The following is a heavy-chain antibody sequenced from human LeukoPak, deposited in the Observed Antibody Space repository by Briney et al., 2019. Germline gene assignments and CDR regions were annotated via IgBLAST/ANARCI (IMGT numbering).Heavy chain of an antibody. CDR3: AREGAYYDY. CDR1: GFTFSRFP. CDR2: ISSDGGAT. J-gene: IGHJ4*02. Sequence: QPGGSLRLSCAASGFTFSRFPMHWARQAAGKGLEYVSAISSDGGATYYANSVKGRFTISRDNSKNTLYLQMGSLRAEDMAVYYCAREGAYYDYWGQGTLVTVSS. V-gene: IGHV3-64*01. D-gene: IGHD3-16*01.